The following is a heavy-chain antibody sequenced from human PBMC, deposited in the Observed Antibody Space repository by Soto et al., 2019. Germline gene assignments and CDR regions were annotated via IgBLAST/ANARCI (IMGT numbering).Heavy chain of an antibody. J-gene: IGHJ4*02. CDR1: GGTFSSYR. CDR3: ARDSGAKLSSS. Sequence: SVKVSCKASGGTFSSYRINWVRQAPGQGLEWVGGIVPIYRTADYAQKFQGRVTITADESARTAYLEVRSLKSQDTAVYYCARDSGAKLSSSWGQGTLVTVS. V-gene: IGHV1-69*13. CDR2: IVPIYRTA. D-gene: IGHD6-13*01.